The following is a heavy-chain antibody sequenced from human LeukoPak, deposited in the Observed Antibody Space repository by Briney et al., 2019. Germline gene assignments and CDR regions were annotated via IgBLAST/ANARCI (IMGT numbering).Heavy chain of an antibody. D-gene: IGHD3-3*01. CDR2: IKPEGSAQ. CDR3: VRGSLASGVVVYYYYYLDV. V-gene: IGHV3-7*01. CDR1: GFTFNNYW. J-gene: IGHJ6*03. Sequence: PGGSLRLSCAASGFTFNNYWMTWVRQAPGKGLEWVANIKPEGSAQYYADSVRGRFTISRDNAKNSVFLHMNSLRAEDTAVYYCVRGSLASGVVVYYYYYLDVWGKGTTVTVSS.